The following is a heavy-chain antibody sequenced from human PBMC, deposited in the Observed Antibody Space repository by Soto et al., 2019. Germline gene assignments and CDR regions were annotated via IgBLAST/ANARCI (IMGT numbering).Heavy chain of an antibody. Sequence: GESLRLSCAASGFTFSSYSISWVRQAPGKGLEWVAHITASGGTTYYADSVKGRFTISRATSRNTLYLQMNSLRAEDTALYYCAKCMQAYWNYDAHHIWGQGTMVTVSS. D-gene: IGHD1-7*01. CDR3: AKCMQAYWNYDAHHI. V-gene: IGHV3-23*01. CDR1: GFTFSSYS. CDR2: ITASGGTT. J-gene: IGHJ3*02.